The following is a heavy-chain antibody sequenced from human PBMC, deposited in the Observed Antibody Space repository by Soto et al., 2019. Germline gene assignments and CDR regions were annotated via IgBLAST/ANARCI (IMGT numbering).Heavy chain of an antibody. CDR3: ARKFSGLYSGFGP. Sequence: SETLSLTCSVSGDSITNYYWNWIRQPPGKGLEWIGSILYSGSTNYNPSLKSRVTISIDTSKNQIALKLTSVTAADTAVYYCARKFSGLYSGFGPRGQGVMVTVSS. D-gene: IGHD6-19*01. J-gene: IGHJ5*02. V-gene: IGHV4-59*01. CDR2: ILYSGST. CDR1: GDSITNYY.